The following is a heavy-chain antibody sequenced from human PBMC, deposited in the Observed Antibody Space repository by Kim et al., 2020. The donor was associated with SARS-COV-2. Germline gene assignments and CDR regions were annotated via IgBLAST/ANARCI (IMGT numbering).Heavy chain of an antibody. CDR1: GGSFSGYY. Sequence: SETLSLTCAVYGGSFSGYYWSWIRQPPGKGLEWIGEINHSGSTNYNPSLKSRVTISVDTSKNQFSLKLSSVTAADTAVYYCARGGIGYYGSGSYPVYYY. J-gene: IGHJ6*03. V-gene: IGHV4-34*01. CDR2: INHSGST. D-gene: IGHD3-10*01. CDR3: ARGGIGYYGSGSYPVYYY.